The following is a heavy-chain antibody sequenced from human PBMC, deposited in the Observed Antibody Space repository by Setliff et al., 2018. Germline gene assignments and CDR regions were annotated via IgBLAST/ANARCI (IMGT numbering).Heavy chain of an antibody. CDR3: ARGKGSWVLLRWFDP. CDR2: INHSGST. J-gene: IGHJ5*02. Sequence: SETLSLTCAVYGGSFSGYYWSWIRQPPGKGLEWIGEINHSGSTNYNPSLKSRVTISVDTSKNQFSLTLSSVTAADTAVYYCARGKGSWVLLRWFDPWGQGTLVTVSS. CDR1: GGSFSGYY. D-gene: IGHD3-10*01. V-gene: IGHV4-34*01.